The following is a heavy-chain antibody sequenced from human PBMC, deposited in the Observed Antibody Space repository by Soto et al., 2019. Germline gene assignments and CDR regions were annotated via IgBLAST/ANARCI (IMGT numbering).Heavy chain of an antibody. Sequence: PSETLSLTCTVSGGSISSGDYYWSWIRQPPGKGLEWIGYIYYSGSTYYNPSLKSRVTISVDTSKNQFSLKLSSVTAADTAVYYCARGTRYYDFWSGYYPDYWGQGTLVTVSS. J-gene: IGHJ4*02. CDR3: ARGTRYYDFWSGYYPDY. CDR2: IYYSGST. D-gene: IGHD3-3*01. CDR1: GGSISSGDYY. V-gene: IGHV4-30-4*01.